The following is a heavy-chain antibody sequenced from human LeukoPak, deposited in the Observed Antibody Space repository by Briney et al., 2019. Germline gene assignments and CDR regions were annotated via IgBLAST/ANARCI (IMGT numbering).Heavy chain of an antibody. CDR1: GYTFTVYY. Sequence: GASVKVSCTASGYTFTVYYMHWVRQAPGQGLEWMGRINPNSGGTNYAQKFQGRVTMTRDTSISTAYMELSRLRSDDTAVYYCARDGDSYSSSYSPPFDYWGQGTLVTVSS. D-gene: IGHD6-13*01. J-gene: IGHJ4*02. CDR3: ARDGDSYSSSYSPPFDY. V-gene: IGHV1-2*06. CDR2: INPNSGGT.